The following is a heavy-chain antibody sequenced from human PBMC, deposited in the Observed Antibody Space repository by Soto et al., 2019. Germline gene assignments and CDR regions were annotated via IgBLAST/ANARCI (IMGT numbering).Heavy chain of an antibody. D-gene: IGHD3-9*01. CDR3: ARDATFYDILTGFDY. Sequence: EVQLVESGGGLVQPGGSLRLSCAASGFTFSSYWMSWVRQAPGKGLEWVANIKQDVSEKYYVDSVKGRFTISRDNAKNSLYMQMNSLRAEDTAVYYCARDATFYDILTGFDYWGQGTLVTVSS. CDR1: GFTFSSYW. J-gene: IGHJ4*02. CDR2: IKQDVSEK. V-gene: IGHV3-7*01.